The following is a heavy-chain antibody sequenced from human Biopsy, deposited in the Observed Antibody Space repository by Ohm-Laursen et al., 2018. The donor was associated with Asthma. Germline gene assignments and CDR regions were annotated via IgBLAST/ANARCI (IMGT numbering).Heavy chain of an antibody. Sequence: SLRLSCSASGFSFNSYGMHWVRQAPGKGLEWVAVMSFDGRQTYYADSVKGRFTISRDNSKNTLYLQMNSLRAEDTAVYYCARAFHFWSPYHAEHYQLWGQGTLVSVSS. CDR1: GFSFNSYG. CDR3: ARAFHFWSPYHAEHYQL. CDR2: MSFDGRQT. J-gene: IGHJ1*01. D-gene: IGHD3-3*02. V-gene: IGHV3-30*03.